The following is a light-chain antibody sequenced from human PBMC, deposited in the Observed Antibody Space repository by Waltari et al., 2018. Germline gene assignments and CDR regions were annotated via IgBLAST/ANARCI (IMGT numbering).Light chain of an antibody. CDR3: SSDAVSNNFYD. CDR1: GSGGS. CDR2: EVS. Sequence: QSALTQPPSASGSPGQSVTISCTGTGSGGSVSWYQQLPGQAPKLLIYEVSKRPSGVPDRFSGSKSGNTASLTVSGLQAEDEGDYYCSSDAVSNNFYDFGSGTKVTV. V-gene: IGLV2-8*01. J-gene: IGLJ1*01.